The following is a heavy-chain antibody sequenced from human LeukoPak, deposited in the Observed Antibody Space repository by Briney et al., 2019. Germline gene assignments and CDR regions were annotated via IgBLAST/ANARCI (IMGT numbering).Heavy chain of an antibody. CDR3: ARSTPRYCTNGVCYTRGGYFDY. D-gene: IGHD2-8*01. Sequence: PSQTLSLTCAVSGGSISSGGYSWSWIRQPPGKGLEWIGYIYHSGSTNYNPSLKSRVTISVDTSKNQFSLKLSSVTAADTAVYYCARSTPRYCTNGVCYTRGGYFDYWGQGTLVTVSS. J-gene: IGHJ4*02. V-gene: IGHV4-30-2*01. CDR1: GGSISSGGYS. CDR2: IYHSGST.